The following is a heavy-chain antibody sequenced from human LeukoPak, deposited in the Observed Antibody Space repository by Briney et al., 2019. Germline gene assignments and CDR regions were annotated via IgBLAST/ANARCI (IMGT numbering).Heavy chain of an antibody. J-gene: IGHJ3*02. Sequence: PGGSLRLSCAASGFTFSTYSMKWVRQAPGKGLEWVANIKQDGSLRYYVESVKGRFAVSRDNAKNSVYLQMSSLRAEDTAVYYCAREGDAFDIWGHGTMVTVSS. CDR2: IKQDGSLR. CDR3: AREGDAFDI. CDR1: GFTFSTYS. V-gene: IGHV3-7*01.